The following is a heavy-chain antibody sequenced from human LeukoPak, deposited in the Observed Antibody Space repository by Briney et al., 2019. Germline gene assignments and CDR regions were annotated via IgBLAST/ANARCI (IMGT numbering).Heavy chain of an antibody. CDR1: GFTFSSYA. Sequence: SGGSLRLSCAASGFTFSSYAMSWVRQAPGKGLEWVSTISGSGDSTYSADSVKGRFTISRDNSKNTLYLQMNSLRAEDTAVYYCARRIAVAGTLDHWGQGTLVTVSS. CDR3: ARRIAVAGTLDH. J-gene: IGHJ4*02. CDR2: ISGSGDST. V-gene: IGHV3-23*01. D-gene: IGHD6-19*01.